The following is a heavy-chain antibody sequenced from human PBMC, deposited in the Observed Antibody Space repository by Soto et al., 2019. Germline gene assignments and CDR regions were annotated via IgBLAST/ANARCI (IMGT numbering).Heavy chain of an antibody. CDR2: VYSNGHT. Sequence: PSETLSLTCTVSGDSISNKNYHWGWTRQPPGKGREWIGTVYSNGHTYHNPSLKSRLAMAVDTSKNQFSLSLISVTAADTAVYFRASLTNGRPGDSWGQGTLVTVSS. CDR3: ASLTNGRPGDS. CDR1: GDSISNKNYH. V-gene: IGHV4-39*01. D-gene: IGHD2-8*01. J-gene: IGHJ4*02.